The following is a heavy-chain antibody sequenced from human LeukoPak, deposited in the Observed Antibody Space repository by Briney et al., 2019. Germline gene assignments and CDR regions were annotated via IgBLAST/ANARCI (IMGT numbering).Heavy chain of an antibody. CDR3: ARDAGAPLLYYYYYYGMDV. Sequence: ASVKVSCKASGGTFSSYAISWVRQAPGQGLEWMGGIIPIFGTANYAQKFQGRVTITADKSTSTAYMELSSLRSEDTAVYYCARDAGAPLLYYYYYYGMDVWDKGTTVTVSS. V-gene: IGHV1-69*06. CDR2: IIPIFGTA. J-gene: IGHJ6*04. CDR1: GGTFSSYA. D-gene: IGHD3-10*01.